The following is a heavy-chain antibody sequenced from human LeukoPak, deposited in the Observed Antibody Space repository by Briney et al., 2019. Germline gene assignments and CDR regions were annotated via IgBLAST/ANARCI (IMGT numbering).Heavy chain of an antibody. CDR1: GYTFTGYY. Sequence: ASVKVSCKASGYTFTGYYMHWVRQAPGQGLEWMGWINPNSGGTNYAQKFQGRVTMTRDTSISTAYMELSRLRSDGTAVYYCARGLHSSGWYDFWFDPWGQGTLVTVSS. CDR2: INPNSGGT. CDR3: ARGLHSSGWYDFWFDP. J-gene: IGHJ5*02. D-gene: IGHD6-19*01. V-gene: IGHV1-2*02.